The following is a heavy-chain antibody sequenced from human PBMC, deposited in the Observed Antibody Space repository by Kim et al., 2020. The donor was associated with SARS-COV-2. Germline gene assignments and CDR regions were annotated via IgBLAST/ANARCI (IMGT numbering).Heavy chain of an antibody. Sequence: VKGRFTISRDNSKNTLYLQMNSLRAEDTAVYYCAKAGGFTIFGVVIILDYWGQGTLVTVSS. J-gene: IGHJ4*02. CDR3: AKAGGFTIFGVVIILDY. V-gene: IGHV3-23*01. D-gene: IGHD3-3*01.